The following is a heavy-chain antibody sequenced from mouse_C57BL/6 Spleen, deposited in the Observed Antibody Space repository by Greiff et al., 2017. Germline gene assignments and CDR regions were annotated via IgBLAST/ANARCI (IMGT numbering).Heavy chain of an antibody. J-gene: IGHJ2*01. V-gene: IGHV1-26*01. CDR2: INPNNGGT. CDR1: GYTFTDYY. Sequence: VQLQQSGPELVKPGASVKISCKASGYTFTDYYMNWVKQSHGKSLEWIGDINPNNGGTSYNQKFKGKATLTVDKSSSTAYMELRSLTSEDSAVYYCARSRHGRSFDYWGQGTTLTVSS. CDR3: ARSRHGRSFDY. D-gene: IGHD1-1*02.